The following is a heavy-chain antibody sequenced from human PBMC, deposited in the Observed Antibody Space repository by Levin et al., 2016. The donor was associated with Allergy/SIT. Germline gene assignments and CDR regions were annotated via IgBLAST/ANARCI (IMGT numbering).Heavy chain of an antibody. CDR3: SVVTAAGWFDP. D-gene: IGHD2-21*02. CDR2: IYYSGST. J-gene: IGHJ5*02. CDR1: GGSISSYY. Sequence: SETLSLTCTVSGGSISSYYWSWIRQPPGKGLEWIGYIYYSGSTNYNPSLKSRVTISVDTSKNQFSLKLSSVTAADTAVYYCSVVTAAGWFDPWGQGTLVTVSS. V-gene: IGHV4-59*01.